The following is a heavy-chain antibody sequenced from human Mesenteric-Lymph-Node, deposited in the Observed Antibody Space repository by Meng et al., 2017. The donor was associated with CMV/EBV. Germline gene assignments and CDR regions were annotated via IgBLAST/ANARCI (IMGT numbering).Heavy chain of an antibody. J-gene: IGHJ5*02. CDR2: VNHSGSA. V-gene: IGHV4-34*01. CDR1: GGSFSGYY. D-gene: IGHD3-10*01. CDR3: ARGALYYPGSGSSGWFDP. Sequence: SETLSLTCAVSGGSFSGYYWTWIRQSPGQGLEWIGEVNHSGSANYKPSLKTRVSISLDRSKNQFSLKMTSVTAADTAVYYCARGALYYPGSGSSGWFDPWGQGTLVTVSS.